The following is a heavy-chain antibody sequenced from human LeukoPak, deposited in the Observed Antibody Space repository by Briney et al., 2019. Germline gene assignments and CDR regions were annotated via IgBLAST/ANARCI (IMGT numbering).Heavy chain of an antibody. J-gene: IGHJ3*02. CDR2: ISWDGYST. CDR1: GFTFDTYT. Sequence: GGSLRLSCAASGFTFDTYTMHWVCQAPGKGLEWVSLISWDGYSTYYANSVKGRFTISRDNAKNTLYLQMNSLRAEDTAVYYCASVGIAVAPSDAFDIWGQGTMVTVSS. CDR3: ASVGIAVAPSDAFDI. D-gene: IGHD6-19*01. V-gene: IGHV3-43*01.